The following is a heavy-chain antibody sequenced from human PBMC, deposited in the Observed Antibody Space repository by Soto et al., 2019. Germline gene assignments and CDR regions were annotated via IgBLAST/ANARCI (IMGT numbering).Heavy chain of an antibody. J-gene: IGHJ5*02. CDR2: IYYSGST. D-gene: IGHD3-10*01. V-gene: IGHV4-30-4*01. CDR1: GGSISSGDYY. CDR3: ARVDIFCVGALAPPHGWWFAP. Sequence: SETLSLTCTVSGGSISSGDYYWSWIRQPPGKGLEWIGYIYYSGSTYYNPSLKSRVTISVDTSKNQFSLKLSSVTAADTAVYYCARVDIFCVGALAPPHGWWFAPCGQGSLVTV.